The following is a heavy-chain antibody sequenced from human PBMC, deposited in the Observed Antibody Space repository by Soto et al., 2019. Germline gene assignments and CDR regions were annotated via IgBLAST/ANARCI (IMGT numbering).Heavy chain of an antibody. Sequence: VQLVESGGGLVKPGGSLRLCCAASGFTFSSYSTNWVRQAPGKGLEWVSYISSSNNYIYYADSVQGRFTTSRDNAKNSLCLQINSLRAEDTAVYYCARTRLMVYEDYYYGMDVWGQGTTVTVSS. CDR2: ISSSNNYI. CDR1: GFTFSSYS. CDR3: ARTRLMVYEDYYYGMDV. D-gene: IGHD2-8*01. J-gene: IGHJ6*02. V-gene: IGHV3-21*01.